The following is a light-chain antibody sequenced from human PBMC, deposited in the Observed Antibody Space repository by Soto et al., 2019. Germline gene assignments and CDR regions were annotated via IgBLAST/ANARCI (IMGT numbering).Light chain of an antibody. Sequence: DIQMTQSPSSLSASVGDRVTITCQASQDIKTYLNWYQQKPGKAPKLVIYDATALETGVPSRFSGSGAATDFTLTITSLQPEDVATYYCQHYDNLPLTFGGGTKVEIK. V-gene: IGKV1-33*01. CDR3: QHYDNLPLT. CDR1: QDIKTY. J-gene: IGKJ4*01. CDR2: DAT.